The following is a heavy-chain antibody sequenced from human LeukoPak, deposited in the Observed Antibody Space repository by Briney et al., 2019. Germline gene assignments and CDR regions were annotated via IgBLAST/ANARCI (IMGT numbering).Heavy chain of an antibody. Sequence: PGGSLRLSCAASGFTVSSNYMSWVRQAPGKGLEWVSVIYSGGDTYYADSVKGRFTISRDNSKNTLYLQMNSLRAEDTAVYYCARYFYDSSGYSYYFDYWGQGTPVTVSS. CDR2: IYSGGDT. V-gene: IGHV3-66*01. D-gene: IGHD3-22*01. J-gene: IGHJ4*02. CDR1: GFTVSSNY. CDR3: ARYFYDSSGYSYYFDY.